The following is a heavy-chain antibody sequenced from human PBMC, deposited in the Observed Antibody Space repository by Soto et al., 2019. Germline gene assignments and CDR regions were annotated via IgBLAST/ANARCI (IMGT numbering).Heavy chain of an antibody. CDR3: ARGRYCISTSCYLDY. V-gene: IGHV3-23*01. CDR2: ISGSGGST. CDR1: GFTFSSYA. J-gene: IGHJ4*02. D-gene: IGHD2-2*01. Sequence: PGGSLRLSCAASGFTFSSYAMSWVRQAPGKGLEWVSAISGSGGSTYYADSVKGRFTISRDNSKNTLYLQMNSLRAEDTAVYYCARGRYCISTSCYLDYWGQGTLVTVSS.